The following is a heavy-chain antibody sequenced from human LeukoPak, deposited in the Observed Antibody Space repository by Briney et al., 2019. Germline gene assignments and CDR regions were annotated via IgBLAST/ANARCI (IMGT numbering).Heavy chain of an antibody. V-gene: IGHV4-59*08. J-gene: IGHJ6*02. CDR3: ARTAYYYYGMDV. CDR2: IYYSGST. CDR1: GGSISSYY. Sequence: SETLSLTCTVSGGSISSYYWSWIRQPPGKGLEWIGYIYYSGSTNYNPSLKSRVPISVDTSKNQFSLKLSSVTAADTAVYYCARTAYYYYGMDVWGQGTTVTVSS.